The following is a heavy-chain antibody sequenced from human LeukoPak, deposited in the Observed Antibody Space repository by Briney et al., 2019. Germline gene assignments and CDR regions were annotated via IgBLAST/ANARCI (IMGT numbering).Heavy chain of an antibody. CDR1: GFTFSSFG. CDR3: AKPGKKRYSSTWDFDY. CDR2: LSNDGSKS. J-gene: IGHJ4*02. Sequence: GGSLRLSCAASGFTFSSFGMHWVRQAPGKGLEWVAVLSNDGSKSYYADSVKGRFTISRDNSKNTLYLQMNSLRAEDTAVYYCAKPGKKRYSSTWDFDYWGQGTLVTVSS. V-gene: IGHV3-30*18. D-gene: IGHD6-13*01.